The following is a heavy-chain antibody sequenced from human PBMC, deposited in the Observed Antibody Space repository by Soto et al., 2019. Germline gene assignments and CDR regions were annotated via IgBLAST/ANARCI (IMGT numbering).Heavy chain of an antibody. D-gene: IGHD3-10*01. J-gene: IGHJ4*02. V-gene: IGHV1-8*01. CDR3: ARERRITMVRGVMGFDY. Sequence: GASVKVSCKASGYTFTSYDINWVRQATGQGLELLVWLIPIFGNTGYAQKFQGRVTITTNTSISTAYMELSSLRSEDTAVYYCARERRITMVRGVMGFDYWGQGTLVTVSS. CDR2: LIPIFGNT. CDR1: GYTFTSYD.